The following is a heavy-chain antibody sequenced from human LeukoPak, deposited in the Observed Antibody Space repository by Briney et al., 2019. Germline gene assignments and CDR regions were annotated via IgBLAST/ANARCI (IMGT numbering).Heavy chain of an antibody. CDR2: IGGSGSGGDT. J-gene: IGHJ4*02. Sequence: GGSLRLSCAASGFTFSSYAMSWVRQAPGKGLEWVSAIGGSGSGGDTYYADSVKGRFTISRDNSKNTLYLQMSSLRAEDTAVYYCAKDKAGSTAYYFDYWGQGTLVTVSS. V-gene: IGHV3-23*01. CDR1: GFTFSSYA. CDR3: AKDKAGSTAYYFDY. D-gene: IGHD6-13*01.